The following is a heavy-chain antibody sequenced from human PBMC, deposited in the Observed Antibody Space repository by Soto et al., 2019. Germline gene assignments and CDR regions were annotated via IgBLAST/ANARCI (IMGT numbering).Heavy chain of an antibody. CDR3: ARVVPAAPGYYYYGMDV. D-gene: IGHD2-2*01. V-gene: IGHV3-11*06. J-gene: IGHJ6*02. Sequence: LRLSCAASGFTFSDYYMIWIRQAPGKGLEWVSYISSSSSYTNYADSVKGRFTISRDNAKNSLYLQMNSLRAEDTAVYYCARVVPAAPGYYYYGMDVWGQGTTVTVSS. CDR2: ISSSSSYT. CDR1: GFTFSDYY.